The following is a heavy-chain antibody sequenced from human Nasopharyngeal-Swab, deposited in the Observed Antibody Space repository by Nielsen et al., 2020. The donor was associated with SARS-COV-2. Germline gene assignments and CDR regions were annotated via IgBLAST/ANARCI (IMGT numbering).Heavy chain of an antibody. D-gene: IGHD3-22*01. CDR2: INPNSGGT. Sequence: ASVKVSCKASGYTFTGCYMHWVRQAPGQGLEWMGWINPNSGGTNYAQKFQGWVTMTRDTSISTAYMELSRLRSDDTAVYYCARVRYYYDSHGAFDIWGQGTMVTVSS. J-gene: IGHJ3*02. CDR1: GYTFTGCY. V-gene: IGHV1-2*04. CDR3: ARVRYYYDSHGAFDI.